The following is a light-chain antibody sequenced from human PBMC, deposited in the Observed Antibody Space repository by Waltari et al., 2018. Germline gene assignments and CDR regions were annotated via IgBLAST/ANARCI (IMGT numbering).Light chain of an antibody. CDR1: QTIGRR. CDR2: DAS. CDR3: QQYNSHSPLT. V-gene: IGKV1-5*01. Sequence: DIQMTQSPSTLSASIGDRVTITCRASQTIGRRLAGYQQSPGKPPKLLIYDASSLESGVPSRFSGSGSGTEFTLTISSLHPHDLATFYCQQYNSHSPLTFGGGTKVEIK. J-gene: IGKJ4*01.